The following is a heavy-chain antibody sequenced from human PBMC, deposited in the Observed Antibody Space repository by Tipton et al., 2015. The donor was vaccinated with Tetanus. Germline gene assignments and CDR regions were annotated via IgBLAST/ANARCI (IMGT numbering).Heavy chain of an antibody. CDR3: ARDRGDYIYYGMDV. D-gene: IGHD3-22*01. Sequence: QLVQSGAEVKKPGASVKVSCKASGYTFTGYYMYWVRQAPGQGLEGMGWIDPNSGGTVYAQKFQGRVTMTRDTSISTAYMELRSLRSDDTAAYYCARDRGDYIYYGMDVWGPGTTVTVS. CDR2: IDPNSGGT. V-gene: IGHV1-2*02. J-gene: IGHJ6*02. CDR1: GYTFTGYY.